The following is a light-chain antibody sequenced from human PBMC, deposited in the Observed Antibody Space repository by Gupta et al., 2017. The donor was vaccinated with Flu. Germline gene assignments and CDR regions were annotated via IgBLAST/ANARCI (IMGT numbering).Light chain of an antibody. CDR1: FSDIGTYNL. CDR2: HVN. Sequence: QSALTQPAFVSGSPGQSITISCSGTFSDIGTYNLVSWYLQHPGKAPKLILLHVNGRPSGISNRFSGSKSGNTASLTISGLQAEDEGDYYCCSFAGFSWIFGGGTKLAVL. CDR3: CSFAGFSWI. J-gene: IGLJ3*02. V-gene: IGLV2-23*02.